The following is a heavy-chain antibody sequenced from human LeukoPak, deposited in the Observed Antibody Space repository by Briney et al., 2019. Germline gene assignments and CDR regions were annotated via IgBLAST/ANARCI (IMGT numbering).Heavy chain of an antibody. Sequence: SETLSLTCTVSGGSISSYYWSWIRQPPGKGLEWIGYIYYSGSTNYNPSLKSRVTISVDTSKNQFSLKLSSVTAADTAVYYCARQAPWIQLWPQYYYGMDVWGQGTTVTVSS. CDR2: IYYSGST. J-gene: IGHJ6*02. CDR1: GGSISSYY. D-gene: IGHD5-18*01. V-gene: IGHV4-59*01. CDR3: ARQAPWIQLWPQYYYGMDV.